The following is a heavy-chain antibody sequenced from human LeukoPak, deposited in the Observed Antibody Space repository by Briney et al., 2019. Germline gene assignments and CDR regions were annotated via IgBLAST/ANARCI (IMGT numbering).Heavy chain of an antibody. CDR1: GFTFSSYN. CDR3: ARLEYYYVSGNYYKLFDY. V-gene: IGHV3-48*02. D-gene: IGHD3-10*01. CDR2: IRSSVSTI. J-gene: IGHJ4*02. Sequence: GGSLRLSCAASGFTFSSYNMNWVRQAPGKGLEWVSDIRSSVSTIYFADSVKGRFTISRDNAKNSLYLQMNSLRDEDAAVYYCARLEYYYVSGNYYKLFDYWGQGTLVTVCS.